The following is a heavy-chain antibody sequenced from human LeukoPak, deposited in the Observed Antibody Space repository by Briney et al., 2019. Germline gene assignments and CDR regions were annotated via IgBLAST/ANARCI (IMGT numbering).Heavy chain of an antibody. Sequence: GASVKVSCKASGGTFSSYAISWVRQAPGQGLEWVGGIIPIFGTANYARKFQGRVTITTDESTSTAYMELSSLRSEDTAVYYCARGVRGWYFFDYWGQGTLVTVSS. CDR3: ARGVRGWYFFDY. D-gene: IGHD6-19*01. CDR1: GGTFSSYA. V-gene: IGHV1-69*05. CDR2: IIPIFGTA. J-gene: IGHJ4*02.